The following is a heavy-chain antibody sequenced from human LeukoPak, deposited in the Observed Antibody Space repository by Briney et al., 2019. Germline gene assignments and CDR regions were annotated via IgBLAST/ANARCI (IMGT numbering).Heavy chain of an antibody. D-gene: IGHD2-21*02. CDR3: AKDGVAYCGGDCRKQFYHYMEV. CDR2: IDYSGGST. V-gene: IGHV3-23*01. J-gene: IGHJ6*03. Sequence: GGSLRLSCTASGFTLSSYEMSWIRQAPGKGLEWVSSIDYSGGSTYYADSVKGRFTISRDTSRNTLYLQMNSLRAEDTAVYYFAKDGVAYCGGDCRKQFYHYMEVWGKGTTVTVSS. CDR1: GFTLSSYE.